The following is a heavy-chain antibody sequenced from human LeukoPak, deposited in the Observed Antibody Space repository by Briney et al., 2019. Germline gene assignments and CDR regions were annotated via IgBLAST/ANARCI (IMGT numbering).Heavy chain of an antibody. CDR1: GGSISSSSYY. V-gene: IGHV4-39*07. Sequence: SETLSLTCTVSGGSISSSSYYWGWIRQPPGKGLEWIGSIYYSGSTYYNPSLKSRVTISVDTSKNQFSLKLSPVTAADTAMYYCARAHDYGDYYFDYWGQGTLVTVSS. CDR2: IYYSGST. CDR3: ARAHDYGDYYFDY. D-gene: IGHD4-17*01. J-gene: IGHJ4*02.